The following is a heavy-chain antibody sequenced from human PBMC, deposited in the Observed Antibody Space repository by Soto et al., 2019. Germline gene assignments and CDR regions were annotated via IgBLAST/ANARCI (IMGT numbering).Heavy chain of an antibody. CDR3: ASSRAGGSDYYGMDV. D-gene: IGHD1-26*01. CDR2: IDPSDSYT. J-gene: IGHJ6*02. Sequence: GESLKISCKGSGYSFTSYWISWVRQMPGKGLEWMGRIDPSDSYTNYSPSFQGHVTISADKSISTAYLQWSSLKASDTAMYYCASSRAGGSDYYGMDVWGQGTTVTVSS. CDR1: GYSFTSYW. V-gene: IGHV5-10-1*01.